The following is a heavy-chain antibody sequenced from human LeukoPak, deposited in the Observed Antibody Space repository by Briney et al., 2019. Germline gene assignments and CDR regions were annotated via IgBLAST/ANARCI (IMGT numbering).Heavy chain of an antibody. V-gene: IGHV4-34*01. CDR2: INHSGST. Sequence: PSETLSLTCAVYGGSFSGYYWSWIRQPPGKGLEWIGEINHSGSTNYNPSLKSRVTISVDTSKNQFSLELSSVTAADTAVYYCARGAGGYRFDPWGLGTLVTVSS. J-gene: IGHJ5*02. CDR1: GGSFSGYY. CDR3: ARGAGGYRFDP. D-gene: IGHD1-1*01.